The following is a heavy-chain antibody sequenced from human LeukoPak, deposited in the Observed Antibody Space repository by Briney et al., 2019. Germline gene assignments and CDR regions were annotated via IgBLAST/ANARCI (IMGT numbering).Heavy chain of an antibody. Sequence: SETLSLTCTVSGGSISSGGYYWSWIRQPPGKGLEWIGEINHSGSTNYNPSLKSRVTMSVDTSKNQFSLKLSSVTAADTAVYYCARDLLVGAANPIWGQGTMVTVSS. V-gene: IGHV4-61*08. D-gene: IGHD1-26*01. CDR3: ARDLLVGAANPI. CDR1: GGSISSGGYY. CDR2: INHSGST. J-gene: IGHJ3*02.